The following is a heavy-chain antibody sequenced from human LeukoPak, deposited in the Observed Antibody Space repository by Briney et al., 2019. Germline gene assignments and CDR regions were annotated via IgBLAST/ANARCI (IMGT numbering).Heavy chain of an antibody. CDR2: IYTSGST. D-gene: IGHD5-18*01. CDR1: GGSISSYY. J-gene: IGHJ2*01. CDR3: ARDPGYSYGTSYWYFDL. Sequence: SETLSLTCTVSGGSISSYYWSWIRQPAGKGLEWIGRIYTSGSTNYNPSLKSRVTMSVDTSKNQFSLKLSSVTAADTAVYYCARDPGYSYGTSYWYFDLWGRGTPVTVSS. V-gene: IGHV4-4*07.